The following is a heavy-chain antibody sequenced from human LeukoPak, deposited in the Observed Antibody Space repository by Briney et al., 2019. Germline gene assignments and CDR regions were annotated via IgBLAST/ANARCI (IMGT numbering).Heavy chain of an antibody. D-gene: IGHD4-17*01. V-gene: IGHV3-74*01. Sequence: GGSLRLSCAASGFTFSSYWMHWVRQAPGKGLVWVSRINSDGSSASYADSVKGRFTISRDNAKNTLYLQMNSLSAEDTAVYYCARGDFYGDYFDYWGQGTLVTVSS. CDR2: INSDGSSA. CDR3: ARGDFYGDYFDY. J-gene: IGHJ4*02. CDR1: GFTFSSYW.